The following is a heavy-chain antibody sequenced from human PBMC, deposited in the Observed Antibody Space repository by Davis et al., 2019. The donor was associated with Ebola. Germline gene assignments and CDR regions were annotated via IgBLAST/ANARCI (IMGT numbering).Heavy chain of an antibody. CDR3: ARLYSGYFDY. CDR2: IYYSRST. J-gene: IGHJ4*02. V-gene: IGHV4-39*01. CDR1: GGSISSSSYY. D-gene: IGHD5-12*01. Sequence: MPSETLSLTCSVSGGSISSSSYYWGWIRQPPGKGLEWIGSIYYSRSTYYNPSLKSRVTISVDMSKNQFSLKLSSMTAADTAVYYCARLYSGYFDYWGQGTLVTVSS.